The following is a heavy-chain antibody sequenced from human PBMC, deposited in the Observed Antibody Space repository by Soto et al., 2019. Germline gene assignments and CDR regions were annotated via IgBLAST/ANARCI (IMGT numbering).Heavy chain of an antibody. D-gene: IGHD2-8*01. V-gene: IGHV4-4*07. J-gene: IGHJ2*01. Sequence: QVQLQESGPGPVKPSETLSLTCTVSGDFISNFYWSWIRQPAGKGLQSLGRISASGRSNYNPNLQSRVAMSLDTSKNQFSLRLTSLSAADTAVYFCARGMGRYFDLWGRGTLVTVFS. CDR3: ARGMGRYFDL. CDR1: GDFISNFY. CDR2: ISASGRS.